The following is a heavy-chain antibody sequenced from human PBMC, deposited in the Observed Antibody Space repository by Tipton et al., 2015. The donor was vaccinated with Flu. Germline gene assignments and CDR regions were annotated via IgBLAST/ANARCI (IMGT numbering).Heavy chain of an antibody. CDR3: AGARLFYDSSGYFPGGRALEI. D-gene: IGHD3-22*01. Sequence: QLVQSGGALVQPGGSLRLSCEASGLSFNNYDIHWVRQAAENRLEWVSAIGPAGDTYYPDSVKGRFTLSRGSAKNSWFLQMNSLRAEDTAVYYCAGARLFYDSSGYFPGGRALEIWGQGTMVTVS. J-gene: IGHJ3*02. CDR2: IGPAGDT. CDR1: GLSFNNYD. V-gene: IGHV3-13*01.